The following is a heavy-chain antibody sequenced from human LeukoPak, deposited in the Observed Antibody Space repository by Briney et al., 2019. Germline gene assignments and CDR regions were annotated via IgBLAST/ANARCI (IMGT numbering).Heavy chain of an antibody. CDR3: ARGVVVVVPATYNWFDP. CDR2: INSDGSST. D-gene: IGHD2-2*01. CDR1: GLTFSSYW. Sequence: GGSLRLSCAASGLTFSSYWMHWVRQAPGKGLVWVSRINSDGSSTSYADSVKGRFTISRDNAKNTLYLQMNSLRAEDTAVYYCARGVVVVVPATYNWFDPWGQGTLVTVSS. V-gene: IGHV3-74*01. J-gene: IGHJ5*02.